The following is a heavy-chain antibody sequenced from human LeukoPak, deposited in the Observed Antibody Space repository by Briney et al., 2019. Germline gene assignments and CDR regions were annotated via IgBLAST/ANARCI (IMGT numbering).Heavy chain of an antibody. J-gene: IGHJ5*02. CDR1: GGTFSSYA. Sequence: SVKVSCKASGGTFSSYAISWVRQAPGQGLEWMGGIIPIFGTANYAQKFQGRVTITADKSTSSAYMELSSLRSEDTAVYYCAREGGYDYYWFDPWGQGTLVTVSS. V-gene: IGHV1-69*06. CDR2: IIPIFGTA. D-gene: IGHD5-12*01. CDR3: AREGGYDYYWFDP.